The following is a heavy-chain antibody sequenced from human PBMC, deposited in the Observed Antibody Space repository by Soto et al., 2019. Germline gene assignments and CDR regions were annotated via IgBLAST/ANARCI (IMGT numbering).Heavy chain of an antibody. J-gene: IGHJ5*02. CDR2: IIPIFGTA. D-gene: IGHD3-22*01. Sequence: QVQLVQSGAEVKKPGSSVKVSCTASGGTFSSYAISWVRRAPGQGLEWMGGIIPIFGTANYAQKFQGRVTITADESTSTAYMELSSLGSEDTAAYYCARAYDSSGYGIPGSFDPWGQGTLVTVSS. CDR1: GGTFSSYA. V-gene: IGHV1-69*01. CDR3: ARAYDSSGYGIPGSFDP.